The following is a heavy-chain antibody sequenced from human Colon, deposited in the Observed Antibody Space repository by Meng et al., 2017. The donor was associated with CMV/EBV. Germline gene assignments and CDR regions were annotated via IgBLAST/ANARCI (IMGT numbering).Heavy chain of an antibody. Sequence: QVPLQQAGAGLLKTSETLSRTFGVSGGSLSGYYWTWSRQSQGKGLEWIGEINQSGSTNYNPSLKSRVTVSVDTSKNQFSLRVTSVTAADSALYYYAREAGPFFGVIVYDSWGQGTLVTVSS. CDR1: GGSLSGYY. CDR3: AREAGPFFGVIVYDS. V-gene: IGHV4-34*01. CDR2: INQSGST. D-gene: IGHD3-3*01. J-gene: IGHJ4*02.